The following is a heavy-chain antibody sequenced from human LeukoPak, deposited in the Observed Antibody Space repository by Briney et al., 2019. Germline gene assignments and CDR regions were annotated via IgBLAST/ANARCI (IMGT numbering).Heavy chain of an antibody. CDR1: GGIFSSYG. CDR3: ARQWLEWSGSYYSYYYMDG. CDR2: ISAYNGNT. D-gene: IGHD3-3*01. Sequence: ASVKVSCKASGGIFSSYGVSWVRQAPGQGLEWVGWISAYNGNTNYAQKLQGRVTMTTDTSTSTAYMELRSLRSDDTAVYYCARQWLEWSGSYYSYYYMDGWGKGTTVTVSS. J-gene: IGHJ6*03. V-gene: IGHV1-18*01.